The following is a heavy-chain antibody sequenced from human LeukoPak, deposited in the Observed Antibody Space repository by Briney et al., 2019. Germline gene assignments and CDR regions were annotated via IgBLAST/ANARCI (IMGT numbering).Heavy chain of an antibody. Sequence: SGPTLVKPTQTLTLICTFSGFSLSTSGVGVGWIRQPPGKALEWLALIYWDDDKRYSPSLKSRLTITKDTSKNQVVLTMTNMDPVDTATYYCALPGIAAAGTHFQHWGQGTLVTVSS. D-gene: IGHD6-13*01. CDR2: IYWDDDK. V-gene: IGHV2-5*02. CDR3: ALPGIAAAGTHFQH. CDR1: GFSLSTSGVG. J-gene: IGHJ1*01.